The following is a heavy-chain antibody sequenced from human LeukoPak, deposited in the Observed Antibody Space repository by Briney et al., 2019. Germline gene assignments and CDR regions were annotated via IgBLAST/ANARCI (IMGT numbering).Heavy chain of an antibody. Sequence: GGSLRLSCAASGFTFNSYGMHWVRQTTGRGLEWVSGIGTAGDTYSPGSVKGRFTISRENAKNSLYLQMNSLRAGDTAVYYCARADLRGYSLDYWGQGTLVTVSS. D-gene: IGHD5-18*01. CDR3: ARADLRGYSLDY. CDR1: GFTFNSYG. CDR2: IGTAGDT. V-gene: IGHV3-13*01. J-gene: IGHJ4*02.